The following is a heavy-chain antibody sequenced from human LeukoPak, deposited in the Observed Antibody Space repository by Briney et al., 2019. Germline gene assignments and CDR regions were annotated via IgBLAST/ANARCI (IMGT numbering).Heavy chain of an antibody. Sequence: APVKVSCKASGGTFSSYAISWVRQAPGQGLEWMGGIIPIFGTANYAQKFQGRVTITTDESTSTAYMELSSLRSEDTAVYYCAREGYCSSTSCYRANDAFDIWGQGTMVTVSS. D-gene: IGHD2-2*01. V-gene: IGHV1-69*05. CDR3: AREGYCSSTSCYRANDAFDI. CDR1: GGTFSSYA. J-gene: IGHJ3*02. CDR2: IIPIFGTA.